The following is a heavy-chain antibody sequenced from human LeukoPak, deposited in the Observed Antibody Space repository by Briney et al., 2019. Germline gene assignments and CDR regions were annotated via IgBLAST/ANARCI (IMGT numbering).Heavy chain of an antibody. Sequence: ASVKVSCKASGYTFTVYYMYWVRQAPGQGLEWMGRINPNSGDTDYAQNFQGRVTMTRDTSISTAYMELTNLRSDDTAVYYCARGYCSGGTCYLVVNWFDPWGQGTLVTVSS. J-gene: IGHJ5*02. CDR1: GYTFTVYY. CDR3: ARGYCSGGTCYLVVNWFDP. D-gene: IGHD2-15*01. V-gene: IGHV1-2*06. CDR2: INPNSGDT.